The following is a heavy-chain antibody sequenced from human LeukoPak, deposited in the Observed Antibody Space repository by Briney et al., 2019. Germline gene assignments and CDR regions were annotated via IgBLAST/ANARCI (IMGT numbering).Heavy chain of an antibody. CDR1: GFSLNEYG. D-gene: IGHD3-22*01. V-gene: IGHV3-30*03. J-gene: IGHJ4*02. CDR2: ASYDGGHK. Sequence: GGSLRLSCVGSGFSLNEYGIHWVRQAPGKGLEWAAVASYDGGHKYYADSVKGRFTISRDTSSDTVSLQMNSLRVEDTAVYYCARDRINMMVLGHDSGLDFWGQGTLVTVSS. CDR3: ARDRINMMVLGHDSGLDF.